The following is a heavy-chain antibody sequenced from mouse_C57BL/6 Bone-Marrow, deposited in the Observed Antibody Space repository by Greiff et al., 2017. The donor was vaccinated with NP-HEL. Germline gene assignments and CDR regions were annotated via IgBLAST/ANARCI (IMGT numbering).Heavy chain of an antibody. Sequence: VQLQQPGAELVKPGASVKMSCKASGYTFTSYWITWVKQRPGQGLEWIGDIYPGSGSTNYNEKFKSKATLTVDTSSSTAYMQLSSLTSEDSAVYYSARWGTTVVANFDYWGQGTTLTVSS. J-gene: IGHJ2*01. CDR2: IYPGSGST. D-gene: IGHD1-1*01. CDR3: ARWGTTVVANFDY. CDR1: GYTFTSYW. V-gene: IGHV1-55*01.